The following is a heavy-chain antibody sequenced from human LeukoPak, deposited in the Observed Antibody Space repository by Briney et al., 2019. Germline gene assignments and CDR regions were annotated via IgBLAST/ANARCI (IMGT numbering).Heavy chain of an antibody. D-gene: IGHD6-19*01. V-gene: IGHV1-18*04. J-gene: IGHJ4*02. CDR2: ISAYNGNT. CDR1: GYTFTGYY. Sequence: GASVKVSCKASGYTFTGYYMHWVRQAPGQGLEWMGWISAYNGNTNYAQKLQGRVTMTTDTSTSTAYMELRSLRSDDTAVYYCARDPRTGYSSGWYGYWGQGTLVTVSS. CDR3: ARDPRTGYSSGWYGY.